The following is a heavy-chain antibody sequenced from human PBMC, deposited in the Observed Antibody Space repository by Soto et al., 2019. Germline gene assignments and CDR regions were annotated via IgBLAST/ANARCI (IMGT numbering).Heavy chain of an antibody. J-gene: IGHJ5*02. CDR2: INAGNGNT. V-gene: IGHV1-3*01. CDR3: AGEQYYYDSSGYYFSWFDP. D-gene: IGHD3-22*01. Sequence: ASVKVSCKASGYTFTSYAMHWVRQAPGQRLEWMGWINAGNGNTKYSQKFQGRVTITRDTSASTAYMELSSLRSEDTAVYYCAGEQYYYDSSGYYFSWFDPWGQGTLVTVSS. CDR1: GYTFTSYA.